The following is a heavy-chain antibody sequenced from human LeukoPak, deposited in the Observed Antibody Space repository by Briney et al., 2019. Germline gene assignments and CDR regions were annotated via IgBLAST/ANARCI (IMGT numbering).Heavy chain of an antibody. D-gene: IGHD2-2*01. CDR2: INPNSGGT. CDR1: GYTFTGYY. J-gene: IGHJ5*02. Sequence: ASVKVSCKASGYTFTGYYMHWVRQAPGQGLEWMGRINPNSGGTNYAQKFQGRVTITADESTSTAYMELSSLRSEDTAVYYCARDYMGYCSSTSCNSWFDPWGQGTLVTVSS. CDR3: ARDYMGYCSSTSCNSWFDP. V-gene: IGHV1-2*06.